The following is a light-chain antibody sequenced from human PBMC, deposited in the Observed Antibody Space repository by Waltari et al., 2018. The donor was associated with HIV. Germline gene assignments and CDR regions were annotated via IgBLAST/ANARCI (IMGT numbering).Light chain of an antibody. J-gene: IGLJ2*01. CDR3: AAWDDSLSAWL. CDR2: HTN. Sequence: QSVLTQPPSASGTPGQRVTISCSGSRPNIVTNYVSWYKQFPGTAPELVVYHTNQRPLGVPDRFSGSKSGTSASLAISGLRSEDEADYYCAAWDDSLSAWLFGGGTRLNVL. CDR1: RPNIVTNY. V-gene: IGLV1-47*01.